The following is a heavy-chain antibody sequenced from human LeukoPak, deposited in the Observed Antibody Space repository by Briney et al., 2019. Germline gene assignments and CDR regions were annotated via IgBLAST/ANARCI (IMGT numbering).Heavy chain of an antibody. V-gene: IGHV1-3*01. CDR2: VNAGNGNT. J-gene: IGHJ4*02. Sequence: ASVKVSCKASGYTFTSYAMHWVRQAPGQRLEWMGWVNAGNGNTKYSQKFQGRVTITRDTSASTAYMELSSLRSEDTAVYYCATEGSYYDSSGYYRFDYWGQGTLVTVSS. D-gene: IGHD3-22*01. CDR3: ATEGSYYDSSGYYRFDY. CDR1: GYTFTSYA.